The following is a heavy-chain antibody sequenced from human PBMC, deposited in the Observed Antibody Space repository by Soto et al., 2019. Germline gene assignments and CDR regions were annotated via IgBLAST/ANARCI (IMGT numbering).Heavy chain of an antibody. V-gene: IGHV4-59*01. Sequence: SETLSLTCTVSGGSISSYYWSWIRQPPGKGLEWIGYIYYSGSTNYNPSLKSRVTISVDTSKNQFSLKLSSVTAADTAVYYCARTDSSGWYFGPRFDYWGQGTLVTVSS. CDR2: IYYSGST. CDR1: GGSISSYY. D-gene: IGHD6-19*01. CDR3: ARTDSSGWYFGPRFDY. J-gene: IGHJ4*02.